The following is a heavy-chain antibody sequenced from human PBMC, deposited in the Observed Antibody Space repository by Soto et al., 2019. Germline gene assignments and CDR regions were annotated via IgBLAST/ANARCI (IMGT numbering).Heavy chain of an antibody. V-gene: IGHV4-34*01. Sequence: PSETLSLTCAVYCGSFSGYYWSWIRQPPGKGLEWIGEINHSGSTNYNPSLKSRVTISVDTSKNQFSLKLSSVTAADTAVYYCARGGCLSTTMLRGVMRPSWGDPWCQGTRGTVS. J-gene: IGHJ5*02. CDR3: ARGGCLSTTMLRGVMRPSWGDP. CDR2: INHSGST. D-gene: IGHD3-10*01. CDR1: CGSFSGYY.